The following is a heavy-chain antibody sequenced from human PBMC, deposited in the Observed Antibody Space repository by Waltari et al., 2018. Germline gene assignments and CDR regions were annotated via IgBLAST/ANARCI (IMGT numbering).Heavy chain of an antibody. CDR1: GYTFTGYY. CDR2: INPNSGGT. D-gene: IGHD6-6*01. Sequence: QVQLVQSGAEVKKPGASVKVSCKASGYTFTGYYMHWVRQAPGQGLEWMGWINPNSGGTNYAKKCQGRVTMTRDTSISTAYMELSRLGSDDTAVYYCARDRWQLATDYWGQGTLVTVSS. CDR3: ARDRWQLATDY. V-gene: IGHV1-2*02. J-gene: IGHJ4*02.